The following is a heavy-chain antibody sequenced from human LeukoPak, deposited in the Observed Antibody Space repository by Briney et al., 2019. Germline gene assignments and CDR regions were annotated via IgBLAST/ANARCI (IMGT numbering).Heavy chain of an antibody. J-gene: IGHJ4*02. Sequence: SGGSLRLSCAGSGFIFDDYGMHWVRQPPGKGLEWVSLISGDGSRTYYGDSVKGRFTISRDNSKNSLYLQMNSLRSEDTALYFCASGVPDSSGYTARWDPPGNEYWGQGILVTVSS. CDR2: ISGDGSRT. CDR1: GFIFDDYG. V-gene: IGHV3-43*02. D-gene: IGHD3-22*01. CDR3: ASGVPDSSGYTARWDPPGNEY.